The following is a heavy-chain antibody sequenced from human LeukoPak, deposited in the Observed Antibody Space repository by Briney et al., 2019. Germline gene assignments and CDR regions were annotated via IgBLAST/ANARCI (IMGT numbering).Heavy chain of an antibody. CDR2: ISYDGSNK. D-gene: IGHD3-9*01. J-gene: IGHJ3*02. CDR1: GFTFSSYG. CDR3: AKGRYFDWTGAFDI. Sequence: PGGSLRLSCAASGFTFSSYGMHWVRQAPGKGLEWVAVISYDGSNKYYADSVKGRFTISRDNSKNTLYLQTNSLRAEDTAVYYCAKGRYFDWTGAFDIWGQGTMVTVSS. V-gene: IGHV3-30*18.